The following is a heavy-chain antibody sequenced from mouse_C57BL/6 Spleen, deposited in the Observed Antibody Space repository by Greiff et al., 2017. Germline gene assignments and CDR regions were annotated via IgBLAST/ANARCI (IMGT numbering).Heavy chain of an antibody. CDR2: IYPGSGST. V-gene: IGHV1-55*01. CDR3: ARRYYGSHHYFDY. CDR1: GYTFTSYW. D-gene: IGHD1-1*01. J-gene: IGHJ2*01. Sequence: QVHVKQPGAELVKPGASVKMSCKASGYTFTSYWITWVKQRPGQGLEWIGDIYPGSGSTNYNEKFKSKATLTVDTSSSTAYMQLSSLTSEDSAVYYCARRYYGSHHYFDYWGQGTTLTVSS.